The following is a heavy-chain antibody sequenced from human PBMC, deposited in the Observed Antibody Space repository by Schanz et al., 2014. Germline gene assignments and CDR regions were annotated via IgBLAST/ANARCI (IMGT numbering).Heavy chain of an antibody. Sequence: EVQLLESGGGLVQPGGSLRLSCAGSGFTFSSYAMSWVRQTPGKGLEWVSVISGSGVTIYYADSVKGRFTISRDNSNNTVYLQMNTLRAEDTAVYYCARGDPVAGLDYWGRGTLVTVSS. CDR2: ISGSGVTI. J-gene: IGHJ4*02. V-gene: IGHV3-23*01. CDR3: ARGDPVAGLDY. CDR1: GFTFSSYA.